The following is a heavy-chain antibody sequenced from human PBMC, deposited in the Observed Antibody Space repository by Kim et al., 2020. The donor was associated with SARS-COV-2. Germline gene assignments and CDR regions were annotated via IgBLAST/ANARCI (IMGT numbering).Heavy chain of an antibody. D-gene: IGHD3-9*01. CDR1: GGSISSSSYY. CDR2: IYYSGST. V-gene: IGHV4-39*01. J-gene: IGHJ6*03. Sequence: SETLSLTCTVSGGSISSSSYYGGWIRQPPGKGLEWIGSIYYSGSTYYNPSLKSRVTISVDTSKNQFSLKLSSVTAADTAVYYCASQQLRYTDYYYYYMDVWGKGTTVTVSS. CDR3: ASQQLRYTDYYYYYMDV.